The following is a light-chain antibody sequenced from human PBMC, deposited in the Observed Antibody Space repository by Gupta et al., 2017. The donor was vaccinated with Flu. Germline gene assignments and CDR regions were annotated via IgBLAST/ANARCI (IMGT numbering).Light chain of an antibody. J-gene: IGKJ2*01. Sequence: EVVLTQSPATLSLSPGERAVLACRASQSVRPSIAWYQQKRGQAPRLLMYDASRRADGIPARFSGSGSGTDFTLTISTLEPEDFAVYYCQKRSDLPMYTFGQGTKLEI. CDR3: QKRSDLPMYT. CDR1: QSVRPS. CDR2: DAS. V-gene: IGKV3-11*01.